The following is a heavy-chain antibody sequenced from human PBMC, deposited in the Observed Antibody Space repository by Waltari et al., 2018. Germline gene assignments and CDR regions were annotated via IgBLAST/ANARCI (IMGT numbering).Heavy chain of an antibody. J-gene: IGHJ4*02. D-gene: IGHD3-22*01. CDR2: IYYSGST. V-gene: IGHV4-59*01. CDR1: GGSISSYY. CDR3: ASLYYYDSSGYRLPDY. Sequence: QVQLQESGPGLVKPSETLSLTCTVSGGSISSYYWSWIRQPPGKGLEWIGYIYYSGSTNDTPSLKSRVTISVDTSKNQFSLKLSSVTAADTAVYYCASLYYYDSSGYRLPDYWGQGTLVTVSS.